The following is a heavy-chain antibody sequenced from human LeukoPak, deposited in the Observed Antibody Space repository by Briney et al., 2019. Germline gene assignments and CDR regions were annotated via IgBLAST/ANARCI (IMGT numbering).Heavy chain of an antibody. D-gene: IGHD3-22*01. V-gene: IGHV4-61*08. CDR1: GGSVSSGDYC. J-gene: IGHJ5*02. CDR2: IYYSGST. Sequence: SSETLSLTCAVSGGSVSSGDYCWSWIRQPPGKGLEWIGCIYYSGSTNYNPSLKSRVTVSVDTSKNQFSLRLSSVTAADTAVYYCARVRRNDYYDSSGYYYRWFDPWGQGTLVTVSS. CDR3: ARVRRNDYYDSSGYYYRWFDP.